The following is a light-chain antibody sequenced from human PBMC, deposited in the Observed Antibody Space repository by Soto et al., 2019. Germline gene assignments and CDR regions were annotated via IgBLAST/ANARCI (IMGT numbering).Light chain of an antibody. CDR1: QSISGY. CDR2: AAS. CDR3: QQSYSSPRT. Sequence: DIQMTQSPSSLSASVGDRVTITCRASQSISGYLNWYQQKPGKAPQLLIYAASSLQSGVPSRFSGSESGTDFTLTISSLQPEDFATYYWQQSYSSPRTFGQGTKLEIK. J-gene: IGKJ2*01. V-gene: IGKV1-39*01.